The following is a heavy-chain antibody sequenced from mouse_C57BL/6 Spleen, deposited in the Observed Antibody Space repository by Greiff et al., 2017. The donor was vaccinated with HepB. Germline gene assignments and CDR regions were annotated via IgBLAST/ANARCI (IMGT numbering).Heavy chain of an antibody. Sequence: EVQGVESGGGLVKPGGSLKLSCAASGFTFSDYGMHWVRQAPEKGLEWVAYISSGSSTIYYADTVKGRFTISRDNAKNTLFLQMTSLRSEDTAMYYCARRDYYGSSYWYFDVWGTGTTVTVSS. CDR1: GFTFSDYG. D-gene: IGHD1-1*01. J-gene: IGHJ1*03. CDR3: ARRDYYGSSYWYFDV. CDR2: ISSGSSTI. V-gene: IGHV5-17*01.